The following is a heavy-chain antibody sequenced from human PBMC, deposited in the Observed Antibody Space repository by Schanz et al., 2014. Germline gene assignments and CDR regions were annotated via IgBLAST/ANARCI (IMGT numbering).Heavy chain of an antibody. Sequence: EVQLLESGGGLVQPGGSLRLSCAASGFTFSSYAMSWVRQAPGKGLEWVSALSGSGGSTYYADSVKGRFTISRDNSKNSLYLQMNSLRAEDTAVYYCAREQIMAAAGLVDYWGHGTLXTVSS. J-gene: IGHJ4*03. D-gene: IGHD6-13*01. V-gene: IGHV3-23*01. CDR3: AREQIMAAAGLVDY. CDR2: LSGSGGST. CDR1: GFTFSSYA.